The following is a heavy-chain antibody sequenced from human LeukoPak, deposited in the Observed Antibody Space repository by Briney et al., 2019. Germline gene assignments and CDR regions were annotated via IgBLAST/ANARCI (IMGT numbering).Heavy chain of an antibody. Sequence: PGGSLRLSCAASGFTFSSYWMNWVRQAPGKGLEWVANMNHDGSEKYQIDSVKGRFSISRDNAKNSLYLQMNSLRVEDTAIYYCARYFFDPYTSSFRFDSWGQGTLVTVSS. D-gene: IGHD3-16*01. CDR1: GFTFSSYW. CDR3: ARYFFDPYTSSFRFDS. J-gene: IGHJ5*01. V-gene: IGHV3-7*01. CDR2: MNHDGSEK.